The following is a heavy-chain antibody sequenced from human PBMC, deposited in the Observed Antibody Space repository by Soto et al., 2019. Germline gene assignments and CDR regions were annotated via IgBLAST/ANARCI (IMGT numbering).Heavy chain of an antibody. D-gene: IGHD1-1*01. CDR1: GFGFNIYW. J-gene: IGHJ4*02. CDR2: IDNDGSAT. V-gene: IGHV3-74*01. Sequence: PGGSLRLSCVASGFGFNIYWMHWVRQAPGKGLEWVSRIDNDGSATTYADSVKGRFTISRDNAKNTLFLQMNTLRVDDTAVYYCARDNWNSYWGQGTLVTVSS. CDR3: ARDNWNSY.